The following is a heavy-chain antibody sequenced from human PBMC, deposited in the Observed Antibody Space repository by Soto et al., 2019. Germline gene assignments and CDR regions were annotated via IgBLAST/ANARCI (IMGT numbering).Heavy chain of an antibody. D-gene: IGHD3-3*01. J-gene: IGHJ6*02. CDR2: IIPIFGTA. CDR1: GGTFSSYA. Sequence: TVKVSCKASGGTFSSYAISWVRQAPGQGLEWMGGIIPIFGTANYAQKFQGRVTITADKSTSTAYMELSSLRSEDTAVYYCARDRASYDFWSGPYYGMDVWGQGTTVTVSS. CDR3: ARDRASYDFWSGPYYGMDV. V-gene: IGHV1-69*06.